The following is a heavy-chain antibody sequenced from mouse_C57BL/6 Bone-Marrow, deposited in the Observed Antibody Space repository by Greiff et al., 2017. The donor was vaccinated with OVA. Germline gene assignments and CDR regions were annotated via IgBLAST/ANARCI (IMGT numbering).Heavy chain of an antibody. J-gene: IGHJ3*01. CDR3: ARLRYSNYVAY. CDR1: GFTFSSYG. D-gene: IGHD2-5*01. Sequence: DVQLVESGGDLVKPGGSLKLSCAASGFTFSSYGMSWVRQTPDKRLEWVATISSGGSYTYYPDSVKGRFTISRDNAKNTLYLQMSSLKSEDTAMYYCARLRYSNYVAYWGQGTLVTVSA. CDR2: ISSGGSYT. V-gene: IGHV5-6*01.